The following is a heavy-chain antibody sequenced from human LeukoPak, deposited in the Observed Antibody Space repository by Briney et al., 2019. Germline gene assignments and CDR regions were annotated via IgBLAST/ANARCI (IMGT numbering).Heavy chain of an antibody. D-gene: IGHD2-21*02. CDR3: AKSDCGGDCHLLDY. Sequence: GGSLRLSCAASGFTFSTYAMSWVRQAPGKGLEWVSHFGGSGGTIYYADSVKGRFTISRGNSKNTLYLQMNSLRAEDTAVYYCAKSDCGGDCHLLDYWGQGTLVTVSS. CDR2: FGGSGGTI. V-gene: IGHV3-23*01. J-gene: IGHJ4*02. CDR1: GFTFSTYA.